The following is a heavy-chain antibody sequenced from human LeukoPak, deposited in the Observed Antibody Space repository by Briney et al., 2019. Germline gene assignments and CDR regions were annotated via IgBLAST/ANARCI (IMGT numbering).Heavy chain of an antibody. CDR2: TSSSGSYI. J-gene: IGHJ3*02. V-gene: IGHV3-21*01. CDR1: GFTFNTYT. D-gene: IGHD5-18*01. CDR3: ARDPGYTYGYGPHDSFDI. Sequence: GGSPRLSCAASGFTFNTYTMNWVRQAPGRGLEWISFTSSSGSYIYYADSVKGRFTISRDNAKNLLSLQMNSLRAEGTAVYYCARDPGYTYGYGPHDSFDIWGQGTMVTVSS.